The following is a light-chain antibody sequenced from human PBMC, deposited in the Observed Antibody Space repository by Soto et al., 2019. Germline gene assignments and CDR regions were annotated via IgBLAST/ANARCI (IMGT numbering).Light chain of an antibody. Sequence: EIVLTQSPGTLSLSPGERATLSCRARQSVSSSYLAWYQQKPGQARRLLIYGAFNRATGIPARFSGSGSGTDFTLTIRSLEPEDSATYYCQQRNIWPPVTFGQGTRLEIK. CDR2: GAF. CDR3: QQRNIWPPVT. V-gene: IGKV3D-20*02. CDR1: QSVSSSY. J-gene: IGKJ5*01.